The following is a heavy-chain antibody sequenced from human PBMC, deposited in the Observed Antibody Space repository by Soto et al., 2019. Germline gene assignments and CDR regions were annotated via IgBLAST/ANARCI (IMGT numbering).Heavy chain of an antibody. CDR1: GFTFTSYA. D-gene: IGHD2-21*01. J-gene: IGHJ4*02. Sequence: GGSLRLSCVASGFTFTSYAMSWVRQAPGKGLEWVSSISGGSATIYYADSVKGRFAISRDNSKNTLYLQMNSLRAEDTAIYYCAKDFVVISRYFDYRGQRPPVPISS. CDR2: ISGGSATI. V-gene: IGHV3-23*01. CDR3: AKDFVVISRYFDY.